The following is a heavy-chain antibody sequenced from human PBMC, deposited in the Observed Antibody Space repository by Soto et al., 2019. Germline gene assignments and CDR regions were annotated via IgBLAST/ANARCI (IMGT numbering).Heavy chain of an antibody. D-gene: IGHD4-17*01. CDR1: GGTFSSYT. Sequence: SLKVSCKASGGTFSSYTISWVRQAPGQGLEWMGRIIPILGIANYAQKFQGRVTITADKSTSTAYMELSSLRSEDTAVYYCARDIRPTVTTNLNDYWGQGTLVTVSS. J-gene: IGHJ4*02. V-gene: IGHV1-69*04. CDR3: ARDIRPTVTTNLNDY. CDR2: IIPILGIA.